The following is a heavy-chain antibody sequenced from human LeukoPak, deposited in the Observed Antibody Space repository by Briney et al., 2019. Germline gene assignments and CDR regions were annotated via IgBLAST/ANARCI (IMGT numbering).Heavy chain of an antibody. Sequence: PSETLSLTCTVSGGSVSGYYWSWIRQPPGKGLEWIGYIYYSGSTNYNPSLKSRVTISIDTSKNQFSLNLSSVTAADTAVYYCARGYTSSWFVLGYWGQGTLVTVSS. CDR2: IYYSGST. J-gene: IGHJ4*02. V-gene: IGHV4-59*02. D-gene: IGHD6-13*01. CDR3: ARGYTSSWFVLGY. CDR1: GGSVSGYY.